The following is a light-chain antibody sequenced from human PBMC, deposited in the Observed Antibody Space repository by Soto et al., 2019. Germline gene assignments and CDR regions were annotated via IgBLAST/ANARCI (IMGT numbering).Light chain of an antibody. CDR2: DAS. CDR1: QSVSTW. J-gene: IGKJ1*01. CDR3: QQYNSYSPT. Sequence: DLQMTQSPSSLAASVGDTVTITCRASQSVSTWLAWYQQQPGKAPKLLIYDASSLESGVPSRFSGSGSGTELTLTISSLQAEDSATYYCQQYNSYSPTFGQGTKVEIK. V-gene: IGKV1-5*01.